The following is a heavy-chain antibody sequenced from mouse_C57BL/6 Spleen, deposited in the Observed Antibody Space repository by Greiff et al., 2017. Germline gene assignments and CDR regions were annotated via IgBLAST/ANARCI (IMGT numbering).Heavy chain of an antibody. D-gene: IGHD1-1*01. Sequence: VQLKQSGAELVKPGASVKLSCTASGFNIKDYYMHWVKQRPEQGLEWIGRIDPEDGETKYAPKFQGKATITADTSSNTAYLLLSSRTSEDTAVYYCARIPTDFTTVPYYWGQGTTLTVSS. V-gene: IGHV14-2*01. CDR3: ARIPTDFTTVPYY. J-gene: IGHJ2*01. CDR2: IDPEDGET. CDR1: GFNIKDYY.